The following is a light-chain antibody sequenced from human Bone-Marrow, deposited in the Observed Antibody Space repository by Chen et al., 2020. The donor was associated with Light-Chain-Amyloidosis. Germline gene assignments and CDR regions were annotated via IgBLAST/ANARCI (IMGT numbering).Light chain of an antibody. J-gene: IGLJ3*02. CDR3: QVWDRSSDRPV. CDR1: NIGSTS. CDR2: DDS. Sequence: SYVLTPPSSVSVAPGQTATIACGGNNIGSTSVHWYQQTPGQAPLLVVYDDSDRPSGIPERSSGSNSGNTATLTISRGEAGDEADYYCQVWDRSSDRPVFGGGTKLTVL. V-gene: IGLV3-21*02.